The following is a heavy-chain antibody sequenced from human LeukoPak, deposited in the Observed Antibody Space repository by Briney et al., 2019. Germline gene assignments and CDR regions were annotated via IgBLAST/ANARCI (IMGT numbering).Heavy chain of an antibody. J-gene: IGHJ5*02. Sequence: PGGSLRLSCATSGFTFTNYAMNWVRQAPGKGLEWVSAVTGPGDTTYYADSVKGRFTISRDNSKNTLYLQMNSLRAEDTAVYYCAKGVSSVVYALNWFDPWGQGTLVTVSS. CDR2: VTGPGDTT. V-gene: IGHV3-23*01. CDR1: GFTFTNYA. D-gene: IGHD2-8*02. CDR3: AKGVSSVVYALNWFDP.